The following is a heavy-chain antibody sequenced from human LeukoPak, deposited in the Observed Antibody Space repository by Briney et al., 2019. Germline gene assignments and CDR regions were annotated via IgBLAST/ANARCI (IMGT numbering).Heavy chain of an antibody. D-gene: IGHD6-19*01. J-gene: IGHJ4*02. CDR2: IYSGGNT. CDR3: ARESGYSSGWYEGYFDY. Sequence: GGSLRLSCAPSGFTVSSNYMRWVRKAPGKGLVWVSVIYSGGNTNYADSVKGRFTISRDNSKNTLYLQMNSLRAEDTAVYYGARESGYSSGWYEGYFDYWGQGTPVTVSS. V-gene: IGHV3-53*01. CDR1: GFTVSSNY.